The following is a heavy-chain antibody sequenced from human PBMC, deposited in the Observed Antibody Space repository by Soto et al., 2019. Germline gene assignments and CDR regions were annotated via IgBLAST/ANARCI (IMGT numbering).Heavy chain of an antibody. CDR3: ARDYPPYCSSTSCYLPNYYYYYGMDV. Sequence: GASVKVSCKASGYTFTSYYMHWVRQAPGQGLEWMGIINPSGGSTSYAQKFQGRVTMTRDTSTSTVYMELSSLRSEDTAVYYCARDYPPYCSSTSCYLPNYYYYYGMDVWGQGTTVTVSS. D-gene: IGHD2-2*01. V-gene: IGHV1-46*01. CDR1: GYTFTSYY. CDR2: INPSGGST. J-gene: IGHJ6*02.